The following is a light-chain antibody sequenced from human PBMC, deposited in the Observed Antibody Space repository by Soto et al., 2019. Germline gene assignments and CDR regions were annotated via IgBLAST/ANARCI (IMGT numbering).Light chain of an antibody. Sequence: SLPACVSGSRGQSITISCTGTISDVGGYNYVSWYQQHPGKAPKLMIYGVSNRPSGVSNRFSGSKYGNTASLTISGLQAEDEADYYCSSYTSSATLYVFGTGTKVTVL. CDR1: ISDVGGYNY. CDR2: GVS. V-gene: IGLV2-14*01. J-gene: IGLJ1*01. CDR3: SSYTSSATLYV.